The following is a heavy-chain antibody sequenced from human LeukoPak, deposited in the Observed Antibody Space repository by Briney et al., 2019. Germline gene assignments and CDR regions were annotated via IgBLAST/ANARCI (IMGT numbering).Heavy chain of an antibody. D-gene: IGHD3-3*01. CDR2: INPDGSNM. CDR1: GFSFSSYW. J-gene: IGHJ4*02. Sequence: SGGSLRLSCAAYGFSFSSYWMSWVRQAPGKGLEWVANINPDGSNMLYVDSVKGRFTISRDNAKNSLYLQMNNLRAEDTAVYFCVSGFLQWLYWGQGTLVTVSS. CDR3: VSGFLQWLY. V-gene: IGHV3-7*01.